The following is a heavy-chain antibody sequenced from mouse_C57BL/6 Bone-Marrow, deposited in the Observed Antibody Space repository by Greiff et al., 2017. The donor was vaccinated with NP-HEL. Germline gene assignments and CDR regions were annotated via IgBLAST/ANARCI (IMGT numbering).Heavy chain of an antibody. V-gene: IGHV1-81*01. D-gene: IGHD1-1*01. CDR2: IYPRSGNT. CDR3: ARVDYGSSPYAMDY. J-gene: IGHJ4*01. Sequence: QVQLQQSGAELARPGASVKLSCKASGYTFTSYGISWVKQRTGQGLEWIGEIYPRSGNTYYNEKFKGKVTLTADKSSSTAYMELRSLTSEDSAVYFCARVDYGSSPYAMDYWGQGTSVTVSS. CDR1: GYTFTSYG.